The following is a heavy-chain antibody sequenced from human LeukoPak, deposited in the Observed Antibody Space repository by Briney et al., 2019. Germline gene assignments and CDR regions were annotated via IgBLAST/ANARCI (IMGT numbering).Heavy chain of an antibody. CDR2: IKSKTDGGTT. V-gene: IGHV3-15*01. CDR1: GFTFSNAW. Sequence: GGSLRLSCAASGFTFSNAWMSWVRQAPGKGLEWVGRIKSKTDGGTTDYAAPVKGRFTISRDDSKNTLYLQMNSLKTEDTAVYYCTTDSQTSWTLFDYWGQGTLVTVSS. D-gene: IGHD2-2*01. CDR3: TTDSQTSWTLFDY. J-gene: IGHJ4*02.